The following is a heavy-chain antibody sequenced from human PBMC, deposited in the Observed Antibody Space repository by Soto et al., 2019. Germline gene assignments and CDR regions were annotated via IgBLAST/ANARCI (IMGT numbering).Heavy chain of an antibody. CDR2: IYYSGST. J-gene: IGHJ5*02. CDR1: GGSISSYY. Sequence: SSETMSLTCTVSGGSISSYYWSWIRQPPGKGLEWIGYIYYSGSTNYNPSLKSRVTISVDTSKNQFSLKLSSVTAADTAVYYCARVVVAATRRLDPWGQGTLVTVSS. V-gene: IGHV4-59*08. D-gene: IGHD2-15*01. CDR3: ARVVVAATRRLDP.